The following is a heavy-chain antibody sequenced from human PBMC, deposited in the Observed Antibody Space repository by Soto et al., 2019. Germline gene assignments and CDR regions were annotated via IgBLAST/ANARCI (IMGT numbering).Heavy chain of an antibody. V-gene: IGHV1-69*06. D-gene: IGHD2-21*02. CDR2: IIPLFGTA. J-gene: IGHJ4*02. CDR1: GGIFSSNT. CDR3: ASKAACGGDCYAFDS. Sequence: QVYLVQSGAEVKKPGSSVKISCKASGGIFSSNTINWVRQAAGQGLEWMGGIIPLFGTAIYAEKFQGRVTITAAKSTKTEYMELTSLRSEDTAVYYCASKAACGGDCYAFDSWGQGTLVTV.